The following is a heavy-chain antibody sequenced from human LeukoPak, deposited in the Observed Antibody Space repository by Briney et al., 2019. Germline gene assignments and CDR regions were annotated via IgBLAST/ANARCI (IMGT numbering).Heavy chain of an antibody. J-gene: IGHJ4*02. CDR1: GGSISSSSYY. CDR2: NYYSGST. V-gene: IGHV4-39*01. D-gene: IGHD1-26*01. CDR3: ARLLGGSYVDY. Sequence: SETLSLTCTVSGGSISSSSYYWGWIRQPPGKGLEWIGSNYYSGSTYYNPSLKSRVTISVDTSKNQFSLKLSSVTAADTAVYYCARLLGGSYVDYWGQGTLVTVSS.